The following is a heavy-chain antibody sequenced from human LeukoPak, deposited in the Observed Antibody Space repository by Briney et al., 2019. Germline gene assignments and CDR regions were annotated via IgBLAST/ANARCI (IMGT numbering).Heavy chain of an antibody. V-gene: IGHV3-23*01. CDR3: AKVSRLAVVPAAMLDY. D-gene: IGHD2-2*01. CDR2: ISGSGDIT. CDR1: GFTFRSYA. Sequence: PGGSLRLSCAASGFTFRSYAMSWVRQAPGKGLEWVSAISGSGDITYYADSVKGRFTMSRDNFKNTLSLQMSSLRAEDTAVYYCAKVSRLAVVPAAMLDYWGQGIQVTVSS. J-gene: IGHJ4*02.